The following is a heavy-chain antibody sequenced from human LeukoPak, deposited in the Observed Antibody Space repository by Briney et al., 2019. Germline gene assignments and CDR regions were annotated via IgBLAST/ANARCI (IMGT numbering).Heavy chain of an antibody. J-gene: IGHJ4*02. CDR2: IYYSGST. V-gene: IGHV4-59*01. CDR1: GGSISSYY. Sequence: PSETLSLTCTVSGGSISSYYWSWIRQPPGKGLEWIGYIYYSGSTNYNPSLKSRVTISVETSKNQFSLKLSSVTAADAAVYYCARGIGITIFGVVIPEILFDYWGQGTLVTVSS. D-gene: IGHD3-3*01. CDR3: ARGIGITIFGVVIPEILFDY.